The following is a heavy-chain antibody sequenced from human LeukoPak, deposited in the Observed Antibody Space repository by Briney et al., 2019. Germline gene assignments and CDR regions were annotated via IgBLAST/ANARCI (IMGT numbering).Heavy chain of an antibody. D-gene: IGHD1-1*01. V-gene: IGHV4-4*02. J-gene: IGHJ5*02. CDR3: AREGGPQSLRGTFDP. Sequence: KPSETLSLTCAVSGASISSITWWSWVRQPPGKGLEWIGEIYHTGSTNYNPSLKSRVTMSVDKSKNQFSLNLNSVTAADTAVYYCAREGGPQSLRGTFDPWGQGTLVTVSS. CDR1: GASISSITW. CDR2: IYHTGST.